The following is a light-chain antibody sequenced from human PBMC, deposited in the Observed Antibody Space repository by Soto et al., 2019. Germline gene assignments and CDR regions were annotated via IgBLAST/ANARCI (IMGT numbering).Light chain of an antibody. CDR2: DVS. CDR3: QQSNSFWT. V-gene: IGKV1-5*01. J-gene: IGKJ1*01. Sequence: DIQMTQSPSTLSASVGDRVTITCRASQSISNWLAWFQQKPGKAPKLLIYDVSSLESGVPSRFSGSGSGTEFTLTISSLQPDDVATYYCQQSNSFWTFDQGTKVEIK. CDR1: QSISNW.